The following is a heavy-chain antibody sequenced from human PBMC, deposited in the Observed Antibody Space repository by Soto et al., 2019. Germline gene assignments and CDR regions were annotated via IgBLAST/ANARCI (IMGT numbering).Heavy chain of an antibody. CDR3: ARRYGSAIDY. D-gene: IGHD1-26*01. CDR2: IYYSGST. CDR1: GGTISSWY. Sequence: PSETLSLTCTVSGGTISSWYWSWIRQPPGKGLEWIEYIYYSGSTNCNPSLKSRVTISVDTSKNQFSLKLSSVTAADTAVYYCARRYGSAIDYWGQGTLVPVSS. V-gene: IGHV4-59*08. J-gene: IGHJ4*02.